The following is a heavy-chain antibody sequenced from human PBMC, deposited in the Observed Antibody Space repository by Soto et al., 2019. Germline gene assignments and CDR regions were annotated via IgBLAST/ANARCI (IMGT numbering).Heavy chain of an antibody. J-gene: IGHJ6*02. CDR1: GGTFSNYA. CDR3: ARVVILVPPASPYYYYHMDV. D-gene: IGHD2-2*01. CDR2: IIPIVGTG. Sequence: QVQLVQSGAEVRKPGSSVTVSCKASGGTFSNYAISWVRQAPGQGLEWMGGIIPIVGTGSYAQKFQGRVTITADEPTTAAYMELSSLRFEDTAVYSCARVVILVPPASPYYYYHMDVWGPGTTVTVSS. V-gene: IGHV1-69*01.